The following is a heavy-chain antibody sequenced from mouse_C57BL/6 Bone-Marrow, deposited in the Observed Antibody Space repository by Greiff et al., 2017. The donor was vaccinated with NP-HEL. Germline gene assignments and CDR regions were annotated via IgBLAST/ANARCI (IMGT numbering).Heavy chain of an antibody. Sequence: VQLKQSGAELVKPGASVKISCKASGYAFSSYWMNWVKQRPGKGLEWIGQIYPGDGDTNYNGKFKGKATLTADKSSSTAYMQLSSLTSEDSAVYFCASGDLYDYDEFAYWGQGTLVTVSA. J-gene: IGHJ3*01. CDR1: GYAFSSYW. CDR3: ASGDLYDYDEFAY. CDR2: IYPGDGDT. V-gene: IGHV1-80*01. D-gene: IGHD2-4*01.